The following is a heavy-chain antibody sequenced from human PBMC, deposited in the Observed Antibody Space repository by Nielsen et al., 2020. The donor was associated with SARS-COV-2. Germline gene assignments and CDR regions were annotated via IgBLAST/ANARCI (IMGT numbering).Heavy chain of an antibody. CDR3: ARDPHLGCSGGSCYSGGMDV. V-gene: IGHV3-9*01. J-gene: IGHJ6*02. CDR1: GFTFDDYA. D-gene: IGHD2-15*01. Sequence: SLKISCAASGFTFDDYAMHWVRQAPGKGLEWVSGISWNSGSIGYADSVKGRFTISRDNAKNSLYLQMNSLRAEDTALYYCARDPHLGCSGGSCYSGGMDVWGQGTTVTVSS. CDR2: ISWNSGSI.